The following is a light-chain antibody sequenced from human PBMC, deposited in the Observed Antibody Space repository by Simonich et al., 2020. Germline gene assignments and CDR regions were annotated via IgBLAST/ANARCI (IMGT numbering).Light chain of an antibody. J-gene: IGLJ3*02. CDR2: EAN. Sequence: NFMLTQPHSVSESPGKTVTISCTRSSGSIASNYVQWYPQRPGSAPTTVIYEANQRPSGVPARFSGSIDSSSNSASLTISGLKTEDEADYYCQSYDSSGWVFGGGTKLTVL. V-gene: IGLV6-57*03. CDR3: QSYDSSGWV. CDR1: SGSIASNY.